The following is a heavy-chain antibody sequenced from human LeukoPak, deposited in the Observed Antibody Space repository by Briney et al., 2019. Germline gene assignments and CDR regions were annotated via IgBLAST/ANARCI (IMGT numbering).Heavy chain of an antibody. J-gene: IGHJ4*02. CDR3: ARDSQYSGYDALWDFDY. D-gene: IGHD5-12*01. CDR2: VWYDGSNK. CDR1: GFTFSSYG. V-gene: IGHV3-33*01. Sequence: PGGSLRLSCAASGFTFSSYGMHWVRQAPGKGLEWVAVVWYDGSNKYYADSVKGRFTISRDNSKNTLYLQMNSLRAEDTAVYYCARDSQYSGYDALWDFDYWGQGTLVTVSS.